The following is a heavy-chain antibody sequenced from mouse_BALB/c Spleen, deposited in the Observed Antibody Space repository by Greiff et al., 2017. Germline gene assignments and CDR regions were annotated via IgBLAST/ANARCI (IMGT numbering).Heavy chain of an antibody. CDR1: GFTFSNYW. Sequence: DVKLVESGGGLVQPGGSMKLSCVASGFTFSNYWMNWVRQSPEKGLEWVAEIRLKSNNYATHYAESVKGRFTISRDDSKSSVYLQMNNLRAEDTGIYYCTRMVTTVVDWYFDVWGAGTTVTVSS. V-gene: IGHV6-6*02. J-gene: IGHJ1*01. D-gene: IGHD1-1*01. CDR2: IRLKSNNYAT. CDR3: TRMVTTVVDWYFDV.